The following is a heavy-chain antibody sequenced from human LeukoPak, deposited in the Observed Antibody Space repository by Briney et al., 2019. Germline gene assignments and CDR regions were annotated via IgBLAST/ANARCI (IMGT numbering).Heavy chain of an antibody. CDR1: GVTVSSNY. J-gene: IGHJ4*02. D-gene: IGHD5-24*01. V-gene: IGHV3-66*02. CDR2: IYVGGNT. CDR3: ARGDGYNFFDF. Sequence: GGSLRLSCAASGVTVSSNYMNWVRQAPGKGLGWVSVIYVGGNTYYADSVKGRFTISRDNPKNTLYLQMNSLRAEDTAVYYCARGDGYNFFDFWGQGTLVTVSS.